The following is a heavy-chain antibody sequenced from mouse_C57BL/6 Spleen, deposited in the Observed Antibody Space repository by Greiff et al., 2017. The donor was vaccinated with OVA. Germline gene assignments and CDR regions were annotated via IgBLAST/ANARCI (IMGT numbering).Heavy chain of an antibody. CDR1: GYTFTSYW. CDR3: ARRAYYVSSYSYYFDY. D-gene: IGHD1-1*01. V-gene: IGHV1-52*01. CDR2: IDPSDSET. J-gene: IGHJ2*01. Sequence: QVQLQQPGAELVRPGSSVKLSCKASGYTFTSYWMNWVKQRPIQGLEWIGNIDPSDSETNSNQKFKDKATLTVAKSSSPAYMQLSSLTSEDSAVYYCARRAYYVSSYSYYFDYWGQGTTLTVSS.